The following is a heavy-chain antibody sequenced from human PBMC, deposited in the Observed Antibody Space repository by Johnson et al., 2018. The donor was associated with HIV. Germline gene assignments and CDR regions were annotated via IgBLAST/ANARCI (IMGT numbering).Heavy chain of an antibody. CDR3: ARLSVAGDAFDI. CDR2: ISWNSGSI. D-gene: IGHD6-19*01. CDR1: GFTFDDYA. V-gene: IGHV3-9*01. J-gene: IGHJ3*02. Sequence: QLVESGGGVAQPGRSLRLSCAASGFTFDDYAMHWVRQAPGKGLEWVSGISWNSGSIGYADSVKGRFTISRDNAKNSLYLQMNSLRAEDTAVYYCARLSVAGDAFDIWGQGTMVTVSS.